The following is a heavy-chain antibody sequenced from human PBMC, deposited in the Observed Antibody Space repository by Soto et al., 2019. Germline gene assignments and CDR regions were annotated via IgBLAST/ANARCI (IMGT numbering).Heavy chain of an antibody. CDR1: GGSVSSIGYY. Sequence: SETLSLTCTVSGGSVSSIGYYWGWVRQPPGKGLEWIGSVYYSGSTYYNPSLESRVTISVDKSKNQFSLKLMSLSAADTAVYYCGRLEGLATISYYFDYWGQGALVTVSS. D-gene: IGHD3-9*01. J-gene: IGHJ4*02. CDR2: VYYSGST. CDR3: GRLEGLATISYYFDY. V-gene: IGHV4-39*01.